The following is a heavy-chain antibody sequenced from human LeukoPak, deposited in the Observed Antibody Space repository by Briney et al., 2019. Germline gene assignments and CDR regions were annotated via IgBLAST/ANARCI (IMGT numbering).Heavy chain of an antibody. CDR2: ISAYNGNT. Sequence: ASVKVSCKASGYAFTSYGISWVRQAPGQGLEWMGWISAYNGNTNYAQKLQGRVTMTTDTSTSTAYMELRSLRSDDTAVYYCARGDYDYSNYDWLDPWGQGTLVTVSS. D-gene: IGHD4-11*01. V-gene: IGHV1-18*01. CDR3: ARGDYDYSNYDWLDP. J-gene: IGHJ5*02. CDR1: GYAFTSYG.